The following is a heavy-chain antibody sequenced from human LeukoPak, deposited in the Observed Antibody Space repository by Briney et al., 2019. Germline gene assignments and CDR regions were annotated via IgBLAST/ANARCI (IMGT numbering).Heavy chain of an antibody. CDR1: GFTFSSYG. CDR3: AREASYGSIFDY. D-gene: IGHD5-18*01. Sequence: GGSLRLSCAASGFTFSSYGMHWVRQAPGKGLEWVAFIRYDGSNKYYADSVKGRFTISRDNSKNTLYLQMNSLRAEDTAVYYCAREASYGSIFDYWGQGTLVTVSS. J-gene: IGHJ4*02. V-gene: IGHV3-30*02. CDR2: IRYDGSNK.